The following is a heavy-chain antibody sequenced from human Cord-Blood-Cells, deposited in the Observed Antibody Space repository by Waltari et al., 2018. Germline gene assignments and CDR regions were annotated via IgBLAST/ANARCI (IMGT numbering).Heavy chain of an antibody. J-gene: IGHJ3*02. CDR3: ARDWVVGATAFDI. CDR2: IYHSGST. V-gene: IGHV4-38-2*02. Sequence: QVQLQESGPGLVKPLATLSLTCAVSGYSISSGYYWGWIRQTPGKGLEWIGSIYHSGSTYYNPSLKSRVTISGDTSKNQFSLKLSSVTAADTAVYYCARDWVVGATAFDIWGQGTMVTVSS. D-gene: IGHD1-26*01. CDR1: GYSISSGYY.